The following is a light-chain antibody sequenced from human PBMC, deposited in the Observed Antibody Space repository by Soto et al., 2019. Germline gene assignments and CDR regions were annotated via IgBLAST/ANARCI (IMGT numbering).Light chain of an antibody. Sequence: QSVLTQPPSVSEAPRQRVTISCSGSSSNIGNNAVNWYQQLPGKAPKLLIYYDDLLPSGVSDRFSGSKSGTSASLAISGLQSEDEADYYCAAWDDSLNGPVIGGGTKLTV. CDR3: AAWDDSLNGPV. CDR1: SSNIGNNA. J-gene: IGLJ3*02. CDR2: YDD. V-gene: IGLV1-36*01.